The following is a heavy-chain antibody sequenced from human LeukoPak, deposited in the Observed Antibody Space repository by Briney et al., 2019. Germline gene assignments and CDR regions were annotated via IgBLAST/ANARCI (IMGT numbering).Heavy chain of an antibody. CDR3: ASQQTSREWGRTMIVVVITGPFDY. CDR1: GGTFSSYA. D-gene: IGHD3-22*01. J-gene: IGHJ4*02. CDR2: IIPIFGTA. Sequence: GSSVKVSCKASGGTFSSYAISWVRQAPGQGLEWMGGIIPIFGTANYAQKFQGRVTITTDESTSTAYMELSSLRSEDTAVYYCASQQTSREWGRTMIVVVITGPFDYWGQGTLVTVSP. V-gene: IGHV1-69*05.